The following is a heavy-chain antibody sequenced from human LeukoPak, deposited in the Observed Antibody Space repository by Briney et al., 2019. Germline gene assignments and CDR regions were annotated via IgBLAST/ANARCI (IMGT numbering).Heavy chain of an antibody. D-gene: IGHD5-24*01. V-gene: IGHV1-69*13. Sequence: SVKVSCKASGGTFSSYAISWVRQAPGQGLEWMGGIIPIFGTANYAQKFQGRVTITADESTSTAYMELSSLRPEDTAVYYCATNRRGLLTWYYYYMDVWGKGTTVTISS. J-gene: IGHJ6*03. CDR2: IIPIFGTA. CDR3: ATNRRGLLTWYYYYMDV. CDR1: GGTFSSYA.